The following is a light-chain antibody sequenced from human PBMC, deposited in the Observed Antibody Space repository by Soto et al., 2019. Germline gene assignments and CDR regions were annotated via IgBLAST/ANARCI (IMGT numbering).Light chain of an antibody. V-gene: IGKV1-16*01. Sequence: DIQMTQSPSSLSASVGDRVTIICRASRNINSYLAWFQQKPGKAPKSLIYDATSLQSGVPSRFSGSGSGTDFSLTISSLQPEDAATYYCQQYERYTPSFGGGTKLEI. J-gene: IGKJ4*01. CDR3: QQYERYTPS. CDR2: DAT. CDR1: RNINSY.